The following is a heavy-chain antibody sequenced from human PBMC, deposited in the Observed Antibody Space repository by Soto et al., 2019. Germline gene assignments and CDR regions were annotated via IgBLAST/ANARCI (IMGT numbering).Heavy chain of an antibody. CDR2: THTGGKT. CDR3: ATGGSKRVGGAIVEVFQLEF. CDR1: GFTVTRNY. J-gene: IGHJ2*01. V-gene: IGHV3-53*02. D-gene: IGHD3-10*01. Sequence: QLVESGGGLIQRGGSLRVSRAASGFTVTRNYMTCVRLAPGKGLECVSTTHTGGKTYYTESVKGRFTVSTDESKNTLFLQRSTLRVEDTGVYYCATGGSKRVGGAIVEVFQLEFWGRGTVVTVSP.